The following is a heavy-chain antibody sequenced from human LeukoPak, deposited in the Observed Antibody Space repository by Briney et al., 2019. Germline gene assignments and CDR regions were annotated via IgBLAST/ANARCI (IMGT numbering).Heavy chain of an antibody. Sequence: PSETLSLTCTVSGGSISSSSYYWGWIRQPPGKGLEWIGSIYYSGSTYYNPSLKSRVTISVDTSKNQLSLKLSSVTAADTAVYYCARGVVGATFYFDYWGQGTLVTVSS. CDR2: IYYSGST. V-gene: IGHV4-39*07. CDR1: GGSISSSSYY. D-gene: IGHD1-26*01. CDR3: ARGVVGATFYFDY. J-gene: IGHJ4*02.